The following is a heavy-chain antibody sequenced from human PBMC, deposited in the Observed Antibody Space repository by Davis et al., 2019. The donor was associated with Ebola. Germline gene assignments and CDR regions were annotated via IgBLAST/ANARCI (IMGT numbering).Heavy chain of an antibody. CDR2: IYSGGST. Sequence: PGGSLRLSCAASGFTVSSNYMSWVRQAPGKGLEWVSVIYSGGSTYYADSVKGRFTISRDNSKNTLYLQMNSLRAEDTAVYYCAKGGTPFLYCSGGSCYSDYWGQGTLVTVSS. D-gene: IGHD2-15*01. CDR3: AKGGTPFLYCSGGSCYSDY. V-gene: IGHV3-53*01. J-gene: IGHJ4*02. CDR1: GFTVSSNY.